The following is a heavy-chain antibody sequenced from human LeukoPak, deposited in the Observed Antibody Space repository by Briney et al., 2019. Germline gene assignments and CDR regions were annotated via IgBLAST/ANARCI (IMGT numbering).Heavy chain of an antibody. D-gene: IGHD3-9*01. Sequence: GRSLRLSCAASGFTFDDYAMHWVRQAPGKGLEWVSGISWNSGSIGYADSVKGRFTISRDNAKNSLYLQMNGLRAEDTALYYCAKDRGAFLTGYLDYWGQGTLVTVSS. CDR1: GFTFDDYA. J-gene: IGHJ4*02. V-gene: IGHV3-9*01. CDR2: ISWNSGSI. CDR3: AKDRGAFLTGYLDY.